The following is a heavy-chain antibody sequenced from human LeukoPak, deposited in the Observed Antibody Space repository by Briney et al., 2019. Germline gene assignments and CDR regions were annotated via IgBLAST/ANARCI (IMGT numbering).Heavy chain of an antibody. CDR1: GFTFRDYY. V-gene: IGHV3-11*05. Sequence: GGSLRLSCLASGFTFRDYYMSWIRQAPGKGLEWISYISSSSNSTNYAASVKGRFTIYRDNPKNSLYLLMNSLRAEDPAMYYCARDFIHRSGEANYWGQGTLVTVSS. CDR3: ARDFIHRSGEANY. D-gene: IGHD3-22*01. CDR2: ISSSSNST. J-gene: IGHJ4*02.